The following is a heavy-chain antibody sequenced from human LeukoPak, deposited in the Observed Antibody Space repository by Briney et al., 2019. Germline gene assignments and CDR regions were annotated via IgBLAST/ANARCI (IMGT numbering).Heavy chain of an antibody. CDR1: GFTFSSYA. D-gene: IGHD3-22*01. CDR3: AKDLSYYDSSGYYSWFDP. V-gene: IGHV3-23*01. CDR2: ISGSGGST. Sequence: GGSLRLSCAASGFTFSSYAMSWVRQAPGKGLEWVSAISGSGGSTYYADSVKGRFTISRDNSKNTLYLQMNSLRAEDTAVYYCAKDLSYYDSSGYYSWFDPWGQGTLVTASS. J-gene: IGHJ5*02.